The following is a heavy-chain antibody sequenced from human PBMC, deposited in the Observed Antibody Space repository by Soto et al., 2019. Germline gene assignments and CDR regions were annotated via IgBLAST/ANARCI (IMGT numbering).Heavy chain of an antibody. J-gene: IGHJ6*02. V-gene: IGHV1-58*01. CDR3: AAGITIFGVVADYGMDV. D-gene: IGHD3-3*01. Sequence: ASVKVSCKASGVTLTSSAVQWVRQARGQRLEWIGWIVVGSGNTNYAQKFQERVTITRDMSTSTAYMELSSLRSEDTAAYYCAAGITIFGVVADYGMDVWGQGTTVTVSS. CDR1: GVTLTSSA. CDR2: IVVGSGNT.